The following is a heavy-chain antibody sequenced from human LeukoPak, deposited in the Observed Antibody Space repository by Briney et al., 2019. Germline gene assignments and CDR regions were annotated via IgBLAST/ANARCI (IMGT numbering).Heavy chain of an antibody. V-gene: IGHV4-39*01. CDR2: IYYRGST. CDR1: GGSISSSSDY. CDR3: ARRCSIAVGGRGLWYYGMDV. D-gene: IGHD6-13*01. Sequence: PSETLSLTCTVSGGSISSSSDYWGWIRQPPGKGLEWVGGIYYRGSTYYNPSLKSRVTISVDTSKNQFSLKLSSVTAADTAVYYCARRCSIAVGGRGLWYYGMDVWGQGTTVTVSS. J-gene: IGHJ6*02.